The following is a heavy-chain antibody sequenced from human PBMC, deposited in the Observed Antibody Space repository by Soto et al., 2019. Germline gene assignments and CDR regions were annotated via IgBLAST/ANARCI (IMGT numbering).Heavy chain of an antibody. CDR3: XXDYLVIXXRVIDY. CDR2: IWYDGSNK. Sequence: QVQLVESGGGVVQPGRSLRLSCAASGFTFSSYGMHWVRQAPGKGLEWVAVIWYDGSNKYYADSVKGRFTISRDNSKNXXXXXXXXXXAXXXXXXXXXXDYLVIXXRVIDYWGQGTLVTVSS. CDR1: GFTFSSYG. J-gene: IGHJ4*02. D-gene: IGHD2-15*01. V-gene: IGHV3-33*01.